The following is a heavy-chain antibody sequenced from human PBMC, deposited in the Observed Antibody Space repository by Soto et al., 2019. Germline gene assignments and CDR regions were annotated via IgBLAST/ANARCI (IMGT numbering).Heavy chain of an antibody. J-gene: IGHJ6*02. D-gene: IGHD2-21*02. CDR2: ISTYNGDT. CDR1: GYTFTRSG. V-gene: IGHV1-18*01. Sequence: EASVKVSCKASGYTFTRSGISWVRQAPGQGLEWMGWISTYNGDTNYAQTFQGRVTMTTDTSTSTVHMEVRSLRSDDTAVYYCARRHYCRGDCTINPDYYYEMDVWGQGTTVTVSS. CDR3: ARRHYCRGDCTINPDYYYEMDV.